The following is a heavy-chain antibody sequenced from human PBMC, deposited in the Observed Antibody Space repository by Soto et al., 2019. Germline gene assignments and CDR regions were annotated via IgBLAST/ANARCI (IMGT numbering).Heavy chain of an antibody. D-gene: IGHD3-10*01. CDR1: GFTFSNAW. V-gene: IGHV3-15*01. CDR3: TTPYSSGLLGGPEDY. CDR2: IKSKTDGGTT. J-gene: IGHJ4*02. Sequence: EVQLVESGGGLVKPGGSLRLSCAASGFTFSNAWMSWVRQAPGKGLEWVGRIKSKTDGGTTDYAAPVKGRSTISRDDSKNTLYLQMNSLKTEDTAVYYCTTPYSSGLLGGPEDYWGQGTLVTVSS.